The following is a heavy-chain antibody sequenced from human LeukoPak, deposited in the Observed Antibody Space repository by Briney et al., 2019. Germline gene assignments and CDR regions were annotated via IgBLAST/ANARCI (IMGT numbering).Heavy chain of an antibody. CDR1: GYTFSRYG. V-gene: IGHV1-18*01. D-gene: IGHD3-9*01. Sequence: ASVKVSCKASGYTFSRYGISWVRQAPGQGLEWMGWISPYNGNVNYAHQLQDRVTMTTDTSTGTAYMEERSLRSDDTAVYYCARGWFDTTAYHHPFDYWGQGTLVTVSS. J-gene: IGHJ4*02. CDR3: ARGWFDTTAYHHPFDY. CDR2: ISPYNGNV.